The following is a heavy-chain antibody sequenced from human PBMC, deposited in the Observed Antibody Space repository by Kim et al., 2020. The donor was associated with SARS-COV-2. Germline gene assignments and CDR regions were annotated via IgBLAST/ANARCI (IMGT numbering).Heavy chain of an antibody. CDR2: LYSGGYT. CDR1: GFTVSRNY. V-gene: IGHV3-53*01. D-gene: IGHD3-3*01. CDR3: ARDSAPHDFWGAYCSVYYMAV. J-gene: IGHJ6*03. Sequence: GGSLRLSCAASGFTVSRNYMSWVRQAPGKGLEWVSVLYSGGYTSCSDSVEGPFTDTRYNSKNTLFLQMNSLRVDDTAVYYCARDSAPHDFWGAYCSVYYMAVWGEGTTVTVSS.